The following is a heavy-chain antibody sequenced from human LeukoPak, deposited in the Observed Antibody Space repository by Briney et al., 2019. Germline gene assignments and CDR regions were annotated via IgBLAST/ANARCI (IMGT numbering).Heavy chain of an antibody. CDR2: INHSGST. J-gene: IGHJ3*02. D-gene: IGHD2/OR15-2a*01. V-gene: IGHV4-34*01. CDR3: ARGGFNMDAFDI. Sequence: SETLSLTCAVYGGSFSGYYWSWIRQPPGKGLEWIGEINHSGSTNYNPSLKSRVTISVDTSKNQFSLKLSSVTAADTAVYYCARGGFNMDAFDIWGQGTMVTVPS. CDR1: GGSFSGYY.